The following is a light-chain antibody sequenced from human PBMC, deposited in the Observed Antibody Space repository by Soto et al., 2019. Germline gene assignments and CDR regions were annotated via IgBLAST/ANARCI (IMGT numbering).Light chain of an antibody. CDR2: AAS. V-gene: IGKV1-39*01. J-gene: IGKJ1*01. CDR3: QQTFTLPWT. Sequence: DIQMTQSPSSLSASVGNRVTITCRASQPIDKYLNWYQQKPGRAPNLLLYAASTLKTGVPSRFRASGSGTDFTLTITSLQPEDFATYFCQQTFTLPWTFGQGTDV. CDR1: QPIDKY.